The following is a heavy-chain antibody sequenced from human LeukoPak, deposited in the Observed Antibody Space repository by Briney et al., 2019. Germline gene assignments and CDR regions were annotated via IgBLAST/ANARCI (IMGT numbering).Heavy chain of an antibody. CDR3: ARVLHKRNYDSSTYYGY. J-gene: IGHJ4*02. D-gene: IGHD3-22*01. V-gene: IGHV3-48*01. CDR1: GFIFSSYS. Sequence: GGSLRLSCAASGFIFSSYSMNWVRQAPGKGLEWVSYISSSSSTIYYADSVKGRFTISRDNAKNSLYLQMSSLRAEDTAVYYCARVLHKRNYDSSTYYGYWGQGTLVTVSS. CDR2: ISSSSSTI.